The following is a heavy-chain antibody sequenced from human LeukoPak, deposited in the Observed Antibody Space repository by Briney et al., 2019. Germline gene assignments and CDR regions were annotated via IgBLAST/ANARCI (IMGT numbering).Heavy chain of an antibody. CDR2: INPSGGST. V-gene: IGHV1-46*01. D-gene: IGHD3-3*01. Sequence: GASVKVSCKASGYTFTSSYMHWVRQAPGQGLEWMGIINPSGGSTSSVQKFQGRVTMTRDTSTSTVHMELSSLRSEDTAVYYCARVPKRRFLEWLPTTPFDPWGQGTLVTVSS. CDR3: ARVPKRRFLEWLPTTPFDP. CDR1: GYTFTSSY. J-gene: IGHJ5*02.